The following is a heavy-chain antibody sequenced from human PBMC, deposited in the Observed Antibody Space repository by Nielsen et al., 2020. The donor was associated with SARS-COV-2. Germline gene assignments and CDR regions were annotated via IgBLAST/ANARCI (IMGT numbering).Heavy chain of an antibody. CDR1: GFTVSSNY. J-gene: IGHJ4*02. D-gene: IGHD4-17*01. CDR2: IYSGGST. V-gene: IGHV3-53*01. CDR3: AKPPRMTTVTTSQPPSDY. Sequence: GESLKISCAASGFTVSSNYMSWVRQAPGKGLEWVSVIYSGGSTYYADSVKGRFTISRDNSKNTLYLQMNSLRAEDTAVYYCAKPPRMTTVTTSQPPSDYWGQGTLVTVSS.